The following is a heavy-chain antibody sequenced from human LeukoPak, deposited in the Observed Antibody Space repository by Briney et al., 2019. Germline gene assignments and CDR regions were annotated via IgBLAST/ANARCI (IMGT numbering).Heavy chain of an antibody. CDR2: ISAYNGNT. Sequence: ASVKVSCKASGYTFTSYGISWVRQAPGQGLEWMGWISAYNGNTNYAQKLQGRVTMTTDTSTSTAYMELRSLRSDDTAVYYCARDHEYYDFWSGSLDYYYYYMDVWGKGTTVTVSS. V-gene: IGHV1-18*01. D-gene: IGHD3-3*01. CDR1: GYTFTSYG. J-gene: IGHJ6*03. CDR3: ARDHEYYDFWSGSLDYYYYYMDV.